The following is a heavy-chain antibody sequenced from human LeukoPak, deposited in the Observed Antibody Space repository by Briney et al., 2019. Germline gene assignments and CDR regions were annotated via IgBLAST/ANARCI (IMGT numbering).Heavy chain of an antibody. V-gene: IGHV3-30-3*01. J-gene: IGHJ6*02. CDR1: GFTFSSYA. CDR3: ARGPPYCSSTSCNALFYGMVV. D-gene: IGHD2-2*01. CDR2: ISYDGSNK. Sequence: QAGGSLRLSCAASGFTFSSYAMPWVRQAPGKGLEWVAVISYDGSNKYYADSVKGRFTISRDNSKNTLYLQMNSLRAEDTAVYYCARGPPYCSSTSCNALFYGMVVWGQGTTVTVSS.